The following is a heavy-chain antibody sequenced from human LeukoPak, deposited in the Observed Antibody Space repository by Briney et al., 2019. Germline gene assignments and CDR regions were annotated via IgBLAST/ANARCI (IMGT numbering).Heavy chain of an antibody. J-gene: IGHJ4*02. Sequence: SETLSLTCAVYGGSFSGYYWSWIRQPPGKGLEWIGEINHSGSTNYNPSLKSRVTISVDTPKNQFSLKLSSVTAADTAVYYCASRLLDFWSGYDYWGQGTLVTVSS. CDR2: INHSGST. D-gene: IGHD3-3*01. CDR3: ASRLLDFWSGYDY. CDR1: GGSFSGYY. V-gene: IGHV4-34*01.